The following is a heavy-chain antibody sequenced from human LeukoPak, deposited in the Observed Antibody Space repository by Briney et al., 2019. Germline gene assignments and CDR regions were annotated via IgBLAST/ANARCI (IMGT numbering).Heavy chain of an antibody. CDR1: GFEESGFNFRNSG. D-gene: IGHD6-19*01. Sequence: PGGSLRLSCVGSGFEESGFNFRNSGMHWVRQAPGKGLEWVAVMWNDGITRKYADSVRGRFSVSRDNSKKTVYLQMDSLRVDDTSVYYCARDGSGWSSDYWGQGTLVTVSS. CDR2: MWNDGITR. V-gene: IGHV3-33*01. CDR3: ARDGSGWSSDY. J-gene: IGHJ4*02.